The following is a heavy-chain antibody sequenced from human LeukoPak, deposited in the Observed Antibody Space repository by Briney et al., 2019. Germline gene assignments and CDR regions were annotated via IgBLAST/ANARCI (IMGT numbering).Heavy chain of an antibody. CDR3: VRGPPYRSSPKGAVDY. CDR1: GGSTTSYY. J-gene: IGHJ4*02. CDR2: IYSSGST. V-gene: IGHV4-59*01. Sequence: PQTLSPTCIVSGGSTTSYYCSWIRQPPGNGLEWIGYIYSSGSTNYKPSLKSQVTLSVDTSKNQFSQKLSSVTAADTAVYYCVRGPPYRSSPKGAVDYWGRGPLVTVSS. D-gene: IGHD6-6*01.